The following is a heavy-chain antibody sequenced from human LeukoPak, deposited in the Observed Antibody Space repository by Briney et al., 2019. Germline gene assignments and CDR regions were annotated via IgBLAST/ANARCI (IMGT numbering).Heavy chain of an antibody. D-gene: IGHD1-1*01. V-gene: IGHV1-8*01. Sequence: GASVKVSCKASGYTFINNDINWVRQAPGQGLEWMAWMSPSSGNTGYAQKFKGRVTLTRNASINTAYIEVSSLRSEDTAVYYCARGTDWFDPWGQGTLVTVSS. CDR3: ARGTDWFDP. J-gene: IGHJ5*02. CDR1: GYTFINND. CDR2: MSPSSGNT.